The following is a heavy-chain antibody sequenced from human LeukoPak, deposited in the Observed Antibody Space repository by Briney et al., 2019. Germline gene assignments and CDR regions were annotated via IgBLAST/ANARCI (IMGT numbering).Heavy chain of an antibody. V-gene: IGHV4-30-2*01. D-gene: IGHD3-22*01. J-gene: IGHJ6*02. CDR1: GGSISSGGYS. CDR2: IYHSGST. Sequence: SETLSLTCAVSGGSISSGGYSWSWIRQPPGKGLEWIGYIYHSGSTNYNPSLKSRVTMSVDTSKNQFSLKLSSVTAADTAVYYCASYSSGYSYYGMDVWGQGTTVTVSS. CDR3: ASYSSGYSYYGMDV.